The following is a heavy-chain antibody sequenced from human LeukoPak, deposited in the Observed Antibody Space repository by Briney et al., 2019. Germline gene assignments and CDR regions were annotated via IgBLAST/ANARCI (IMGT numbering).Heavy chain of an antibody. CDR3: ARAQGYSNYIDY. CDR2: INRGGSA. V-gene: IGHV4-34*01. CDR1: GGSFSGYY. J-gene: IGHJ4*02. Sequence: SETLSLTCAVYGGSFSGYYWRWIRQPPGKGLEWLGEINRGGSANYNPSLKSRATISVDTSKNQFSLRLSSVAAADTAVYYCARAQGYSNYIDYWGQGTPVTVSS. D-gene: IGHD4-11*01.